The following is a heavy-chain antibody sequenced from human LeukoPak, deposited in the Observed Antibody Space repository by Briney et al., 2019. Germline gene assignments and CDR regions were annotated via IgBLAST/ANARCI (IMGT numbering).Heavy chain of an antibody. CDR1: GGSISSYY. CDR2: IYYSGST. J-gene: IGHJ4*02. V-gene: IGHV4-59*08. Sequence: SETLSLTCTVSGGSISSYYWSWIRQPPGKGLEWIGYIYYSGSTNYNPSLKRRVTISVDTSKNQFSLKLSSVTAADTAVYYCARHGYSSGWSFDYWGQGTLVTVSS. CDR3: ARHGYSSGWSFDY. D-gene: IGHD6-19*01.